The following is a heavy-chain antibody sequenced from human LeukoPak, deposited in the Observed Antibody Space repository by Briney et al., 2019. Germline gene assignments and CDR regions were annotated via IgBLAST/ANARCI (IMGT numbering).Heavy chain of an antibody. V-gene: IGHV3-23*01. CDR1: GFIFSDYD. D-gene: IGHD3/OR15-3a*01. J-gene: IGHJ6*03. CDR3: ATHSTLDPDYYYYMDV. CDR2: IRGTGERT. Sequence: GGSLRLSCAASGFIFSDYDMSWIRQAPGKGLEWVSSIRGTGERTYYPDSVKGHFTISRDNSKNTLYLQMNSLRAEDTAVYYCATHSTLDPDYYYYMDVWGKGTTVTVSS.